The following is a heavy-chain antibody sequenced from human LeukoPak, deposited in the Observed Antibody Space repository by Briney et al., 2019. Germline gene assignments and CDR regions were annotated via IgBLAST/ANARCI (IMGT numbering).Heavy chain of an antibody. CDR2: IYYSGST. V-gene: IGHV4-59*08. CDR3: ATHPKSCTRGIFITGKACWFDP. Sequence: SETLSLTCTVSGGSISSYYWSWIRQPPGKGLEWIGYIYYSGSTNYNPSLKSRVTISVETSKNQFSLKLSSVTAADTAVYYCATHPKSCTRGIFITGKACWFDPWGQGTLVTVSS. CDR1: GGSISSYY. D-gene: IGHD3-10*01. J-gene: IGHJ5*02.